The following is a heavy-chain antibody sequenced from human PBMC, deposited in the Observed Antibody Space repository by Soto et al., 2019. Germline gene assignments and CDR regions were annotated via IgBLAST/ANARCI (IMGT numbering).Heavy chain of an antibody. D-gene: IGHD1-20*01. CDR2: VFYTGFT. Sequence: QLQLQESGPGLVKPSETLSLTCAVSGASISGSYYYWAWLRQPPGKGPEWIGSVFYTGFTSYNPSLESRVSVSVDTSKSQFSLKLSAVTAADTAVYYCATSQKGYNWNYFDHWGQGALVTVSS. J-gene: IGHJ4*02. V-gene: IGHV4-39*01. CDR3: ATSQKGYNWNYFDH. CDR1: GASISGSYYY.